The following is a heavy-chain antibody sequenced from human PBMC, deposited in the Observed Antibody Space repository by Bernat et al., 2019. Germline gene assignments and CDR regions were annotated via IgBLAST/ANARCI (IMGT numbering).Heavy chain of an antibody. CDR3: ASNEYYYDSSGYYPEYFQH. CDR1: GFTFDDYA. J-gene: IGHJ1*01. V-gene: IGHV3-43*02. CDR2: ISGDGGST. Sequence: EVQLVESGGGVVQPGGSLRLSCAASGFTFDDYAMHWVRQAPGKGLEWVSLISGDGGSTYYADSVKGRFTISRDNSKNSLYLQMNNLRTEDTALYYCASNEYYYDSSGYYPEYFQHWGQGTLVTVSS. D-gene: IGHD3-22*01.